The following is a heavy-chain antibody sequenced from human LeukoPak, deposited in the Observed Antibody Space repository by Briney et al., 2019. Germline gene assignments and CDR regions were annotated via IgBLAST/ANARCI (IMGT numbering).Heavy chain of an antibody. D-gene: IGHD2-15*01. CDR1: GYSISSGYY. Sequence: PSETLSLTYTVSGYSISSGYYWGWIRQPPGKGLEWIGSIYHSGSTYYNPSLKSRVTISVDTSKNQFSLKLSSVTAADTAVYYCASRVLGYCSGGSCYGYYFDYWGQGTLVTVSS. V-gene: IGHV4-38-2*02. CDR3: ASRVLGYCSGGSCYGYYFDY. J-gene: IGHJ4*02. CDR2: IYHSGST.